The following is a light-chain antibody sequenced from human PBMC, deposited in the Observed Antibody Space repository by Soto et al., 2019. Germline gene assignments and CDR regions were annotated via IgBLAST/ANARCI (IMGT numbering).Light chain of an antibody. Sequence: EIVLTQSPDTLSLSPGERATLSCRASQSVSNYLTWYQQKPGQGPRLLIYDSSNRAPGIPPRFSGSGSGTDFTLTINSLEPEDFAIYYCQQRSAGVTFGHGTRLEIK. CDR3: QQRSAGVT. CDR2: DSS. CDR1: QSVSNY. J-gene: IGKJ5*01. V-gene: IGKV3-11*01.